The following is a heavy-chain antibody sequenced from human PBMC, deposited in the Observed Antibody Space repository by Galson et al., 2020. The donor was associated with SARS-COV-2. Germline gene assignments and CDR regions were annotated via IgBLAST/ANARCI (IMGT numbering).Heavy chain of an antibody. CDR1: GYTFTSYY. D-gene: IGHD3-9*01. CDR3: ARDAGTGNYDILASSLGGSGMDV. CDR2: INPSGGST. Sequence: ASVKVSCKASGYTFTSYYMHWVRQAPGQGLEWMGIINPSGGSTSYAQKFQGRVTMTRDTSTSTVYMELSSLRSEDTAVYYCARDAGTGNYDILASSLGGSGMDVWGQGTTVTVSS. J-gene: IGHJ6*02. V-gene: IGHV1-46*01.